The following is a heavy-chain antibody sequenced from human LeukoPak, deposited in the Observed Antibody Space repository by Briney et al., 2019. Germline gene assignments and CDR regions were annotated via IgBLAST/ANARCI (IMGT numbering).Heavy chain of an antibody. CDR1: AFTGYY. J-gene: IGHJ4*02. D-gene: IGHD6-19*01. V-gene: IGHV1-2*02. CDR2: INPNSGGT. CDR3: ARVLIAVAGRPFDY. Sequence: ASVKVSCKASAFTGYYMHWVRQAPGQGLEWMGWINPNSGGTNYAQKFQGRVTMTRDTSISTAYMELSRLRSDDTAVYYCARVLIAVAGRPFDYWGQGTLVTVSS.